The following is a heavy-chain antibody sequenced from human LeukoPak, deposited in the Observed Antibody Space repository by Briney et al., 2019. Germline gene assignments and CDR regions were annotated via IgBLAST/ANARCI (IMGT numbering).Heavy chain of an antibody. CDR2: MNPNSGNT. CDR1: GYTFTSYD. J-gene: IGHJ5*02. CDR3: ARGYDFWSGDTWFDP. V-gene: IGHV1-8*01. Sequence: ASVKVSCKASGYTFTSYDINWVRQATGPGLELMGWMNPNSGNTGYAQKFQGRVTMTRNTSISTAYMELSSLRSEDTAVYYCARGYDFWSGDTWFDPWGQGTLVTVSS. D-gene: IGHD3-3*01.